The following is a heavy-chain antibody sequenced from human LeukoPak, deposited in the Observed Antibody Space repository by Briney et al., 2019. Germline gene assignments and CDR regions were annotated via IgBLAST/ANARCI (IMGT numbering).Heavy chain of an antibody. D-gene: IGHD2-15*01. CDR3: ASVIYCSGGSCYGVIDL. J-gene: IGHJ2*01. CDR2: ISSSSSYI. V-gene: IGHV3-21*01. Sequence: PGGSLRLSCAASGFTFSSYSMNWVRQAPGKGLEWVSSISSSSSYIYYADSVKGRFTISRDNAKNSLYLQMNSLRAEDTAVYYCASVIYCSGGSCYGVIDLWGRGTLVTVSS. CDR1: GFTFSSYS.